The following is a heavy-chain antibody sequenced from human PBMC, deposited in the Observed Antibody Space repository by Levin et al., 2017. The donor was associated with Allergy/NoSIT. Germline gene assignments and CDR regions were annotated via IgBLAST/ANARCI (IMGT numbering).Heavy chain of an antibody. CDR3: ARNVDTAMLYFDY. V-gene: IGHV4-30-4*01. D-gene: IGHD5-18*01. J-gene: IGHJ4*02. CDR1: GGSISSGDYY. Sequence: SETLSLTCTVSGGSISSGDYYWSWIRQPPGKGLEWIGYIYYSGSTYYNPSLKSRVTISVDTSKNQFSLKLSSVTAADTAVYYCARNVDTAMLYFDYWGQGTLVTVSS. CDR2: IYYSGST.